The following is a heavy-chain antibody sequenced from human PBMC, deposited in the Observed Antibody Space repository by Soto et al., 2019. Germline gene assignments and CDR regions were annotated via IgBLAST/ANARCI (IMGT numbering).Heavy chain of an antibody. D-gene: IGHD6-19*01. CDR1: GFTFSNAW. V-gene: IGHV3-15*01. CDR2: IKSKTDGGTT. J-gene: IGHJ4*02. Sequence: PGGSLRLSCAASGFTFSNAWMSWVRQAPGKGLEWVGRIKSKTDGGTTDYAAPVKGRFTISRDDSKNTLYLQMNSLKTEDTAVYYCTTALAQWLVPRDYWGQGTLVTVS. CDR3: TTALAQWLVPRDY.